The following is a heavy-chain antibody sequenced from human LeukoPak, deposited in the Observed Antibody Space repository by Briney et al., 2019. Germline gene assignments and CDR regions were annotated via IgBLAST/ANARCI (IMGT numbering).Heavy chain of an antibody. Sequence: PSETLSLTCTVSGGSISSYYWSWIRQPPGKGLEWIGYIYYSGSTNYNPSLKSRVTISVDTSKNQFSLKLSSVTAADTAVYYCAREGAAAEGFDYWGQGTLDTVSS. CDR1: GGSISSYY. CDR3: AREGAAAEGFDY. V-gene: IGHV4-59*01. CDR2: IYYSGST. D-gene: IGHD6-13*01. J-gene: IGHJ4*02.